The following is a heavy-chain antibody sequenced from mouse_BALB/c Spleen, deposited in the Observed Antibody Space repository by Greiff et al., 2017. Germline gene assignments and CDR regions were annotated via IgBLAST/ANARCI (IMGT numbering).Heavy chain of an antibody. V-gene: IGHV2-9*02. CDR1: GFSLTSYG. CDR3: AREYYGNQAWFAY. Sequence: VKLQESGPGLVAPSQSLSITCTVSGFSLTSYGVHWVRQPPGKGLEWLGVIWAGGSTNYNSALMSRLSISKDNSKSQVFLKMNSLQTDDTAMYYCAREYYGNQAWFAYWGQGTLVTVSA. J-gene: IGHJ3*01. D-gene: IGHD2-1*01. CDR2: IWAGGST.